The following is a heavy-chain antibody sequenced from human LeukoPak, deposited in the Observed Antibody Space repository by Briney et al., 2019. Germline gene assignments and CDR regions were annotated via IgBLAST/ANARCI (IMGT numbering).Heavy chain of an antibody. D-gene: IGHD6-13*01. V-gene: IGHV1-18*01. J-gene: IGHJ6*02. CDR2: ISAYNGNT. CDR1: GYTFTSYG. CDR3: ARDSSSWYPYYYYYYGMDV. Sequence: ASVKVSCKASGYTFTSYGISWVRQAPGQGLEWMGWISAYNGNTNYAQKLQGRVTMTRNTSISTAYMELSSLRSEDTAVYYCARDSSSWYPYYYYYYGMDVWGQGTTVTVSS.